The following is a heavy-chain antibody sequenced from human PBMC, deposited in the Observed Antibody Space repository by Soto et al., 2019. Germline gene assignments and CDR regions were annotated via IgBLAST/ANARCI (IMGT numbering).Heavy chain of an antibody. D-gene: IGHD6-13*01. CDR1: GFTFSSYA. V-gene: IGHV3-23*01. CDR3: AKDLGKYSSSWYWDDYFDY. J-gene: IGHJ4*02. Sequence: GGSLRLSCAASGFTFSSYAMSWVRQAPGKGLEWVSAISGSGGSTYYADSVKGRFTISRDNSKNTLYLQMNSLRAEDTAVYYCAKDLGKYSSSWYWDDYFDYWGQGTLVTVSS. CDR2: ISGSGGST.